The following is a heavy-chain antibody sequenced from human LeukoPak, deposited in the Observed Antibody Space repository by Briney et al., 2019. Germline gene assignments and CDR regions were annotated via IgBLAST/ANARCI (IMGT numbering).Heavy chain of an antibody. D-gene: IGHD2-2*01. J-gene: IGHJ4*02. CDR1: GGSISSGGYF. CDR2: IYYSGST. CDR3: ARDLRVSSTWSLDS. Sequence: SETLSLTCTVSGGSISSGGYFWSWIRQHPGKGLEWIGYIYYSGSTYYNPSLKSRVIISLDTSKSQFSLKLSSVTAADTAVYYCARDLRVSSTWSLDSWGQGTLVTVSS. V-gene: IGHV4-31*03.